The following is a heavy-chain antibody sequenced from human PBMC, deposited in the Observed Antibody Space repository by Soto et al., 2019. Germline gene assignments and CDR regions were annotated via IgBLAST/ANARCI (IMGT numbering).Heavy chain of an antibody. CDR2: IYNSGST. CDR3: ARGSTGYSSSWYRY. Sequence: ETLSLTCTVXGGSISSYYWSWIRQPPGKGLEWIGYIYNSGSTNYNPSLKSRVTISVDTSKNQFSLKLSSVTAADTAVYYCARGSTGYSSSWYRYWGQGTLVTVSS. D-gene: IGHD6-13*01. V-gene: IGHV4-59*08. J-gene: IGHJ4*02. CDR1: GGSISSYY.